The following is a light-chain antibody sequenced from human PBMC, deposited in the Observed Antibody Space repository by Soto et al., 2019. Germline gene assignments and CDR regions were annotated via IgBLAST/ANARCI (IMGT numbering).Light chain of an antibody. Sequence: QSVLTQPASVSGSPGQSITISCTGTNSDVGSYKLVSWYQQHPGKAPKLIIYEGSKRPSGVSNRFSGSKSGNTASLTISGLQAEDEADYYCCSYAGSNNVLFGGGTKLTVL. CDR3: CSYAGSNNVL. V-gene: IGLV2-23*01. J-gene: IGLJ2*01. CDR2: EGS. CDR1: NSDVGSYKL.